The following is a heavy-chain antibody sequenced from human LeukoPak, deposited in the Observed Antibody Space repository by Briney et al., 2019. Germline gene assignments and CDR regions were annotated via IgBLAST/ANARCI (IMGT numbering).Heavy chain of an antibody. Sequence: SGPTLVNPTQTLTLTCTFSGFSLSTSGMCVSWIRQPPGKALEWLALIDWDDDKYYSTSLRTRLTISKDTSKNRVVLTMTNMDPEDTATHYCARMVRGLVYYYGMDVWGQGTTVTVSS. CDR1: GFSLSTSGMC. V-gene: IGHV2-70*01. CDR3: ARMVRGLVYYYGMDV. CDR2: IDWDDDK. D-gene: IGHD3-10*01. J-gene: IGHJ6*02.